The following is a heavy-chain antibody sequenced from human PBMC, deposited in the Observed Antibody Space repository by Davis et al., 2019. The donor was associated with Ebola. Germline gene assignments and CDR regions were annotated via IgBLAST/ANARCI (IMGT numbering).Heavy chain of an antibody. D-gene: IGHD5-24*01. Sequence: GGSLRLSCAASGFTFRSYWMGWVRQAPGKGLEWVANINQDGSEPKYVDSVKGRFTISRDNAKNSLFLQMNSLRDEDTAVYYCATALRKMATITSFDYWGQGTLVTVSS. V-gene: IGHV3-7*01. CDR2: INQDGSEP. CDR1: GFTFRSYW. J-gene: IGHJ4*02. CDR3: ATALRKMATITSFDY.